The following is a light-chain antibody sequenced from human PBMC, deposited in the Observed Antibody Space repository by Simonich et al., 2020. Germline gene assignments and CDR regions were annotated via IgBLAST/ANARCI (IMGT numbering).Light chain of an antibody. V-gene: IGLV2-14*01. CDR1: SSDVGGYNY. Sequence: QSALTQPASVSGSPGQSITISCTGTSSDVGGYNYVSWYHQHPGKAPKLMIYDVSKRPSGFSNRFSGSKSGNTASLTISGLQAEDEADYYCSSYTSSSTLVFGGGTKLTVL. CDR3: SSYTSSSTLV. CDR2: DVS. J-gene: IGLJ2*01.